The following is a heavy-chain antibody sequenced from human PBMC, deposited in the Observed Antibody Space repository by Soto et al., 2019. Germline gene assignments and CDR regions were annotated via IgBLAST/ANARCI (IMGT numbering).Heavy chain of an antibody. CDR1: GFTFNNYG. CDR2: IWFDGSNK. V-gene: IGHV3-33*06. J-gene: IGHJ6*02. Sequence: GGSLRLSCAASGFTFNNYGMQWVRQAPGKGLEWVAVIWFDGSNKYYGDSVKGRFAISRDNSKNTLYLQMNSLRAEDTAVYYCVKVRDYSYGMDVWGQGTTVSGSS. CDR3: VKVRDYSYGMDV.